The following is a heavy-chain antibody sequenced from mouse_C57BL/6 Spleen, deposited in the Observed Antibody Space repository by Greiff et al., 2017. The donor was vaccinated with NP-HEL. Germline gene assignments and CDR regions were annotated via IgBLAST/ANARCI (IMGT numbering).Heavy chain of an antibody. V-gene: IGHV1-15*01. Sequence: VQLKESGAELVRPGASVTLSCKASGYTFTDYEMHWVKQTPVHGLEWIGAIDPETGGTAYNQKFKGKAILTVAKSSSPAYMALRSLTSEDSAVYYCTREGGGYCGQGTTLTVSS. CDR2: IDPETGGT. J-gene: IGHJ2*01. CDR1: GYTFTDYE. CDR3: TREGGGY.